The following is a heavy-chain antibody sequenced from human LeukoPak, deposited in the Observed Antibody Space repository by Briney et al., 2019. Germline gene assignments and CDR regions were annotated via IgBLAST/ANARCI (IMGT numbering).Heavy chain of an antibody. Sequence: SVKVSCKASGGTFSSYAISWVRQAPGQGPEWMGGIIPIFGTANYAQKFQGRVTITTDESTSTAYMELSSLRSEDTAVYYCASQREADYYDSSGYYYDYWGQGTLVTVSS. V-gene: IGHV1-69*05. CDR3: ASQREADYYDSSGYYYDY. J-gene: IGHJ4*02. CDR1: GGTFSSYA. CDR2: IIPIFGTA. D-gene: IGHD3-22*01.